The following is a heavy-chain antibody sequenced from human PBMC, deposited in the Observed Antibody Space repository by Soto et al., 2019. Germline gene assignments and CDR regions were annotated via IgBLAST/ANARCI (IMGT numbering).Heavy chain of an antibody. V-gene: IGHV4-59*01. CDR3: ARVSIRYCTNGVCPGNWFDP. J-gene: IGHJ5*02. D-gene: IGHD2-8*01. Sequence: SETLSLTCTVSGGSISSYYWSWIRQPPGKGLEWIGYIYYSGSTNYNPSLKSRVTISVDTSKNQFSLKLSSVTAADTAVYYCARVSIRYCTNGVCPGNWFDPWGQGSLVTVAS. CDR2: IYYSGST. CDR1: GGSISSYY.